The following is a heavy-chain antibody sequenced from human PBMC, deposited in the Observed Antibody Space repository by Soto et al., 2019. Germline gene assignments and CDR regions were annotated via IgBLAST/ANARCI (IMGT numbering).Heavy chain of an antibody. Sequence: EVQLLESGGGLVQPGGSLRLSCVASGFTFGSYAMNWLRQAPGRGLECVSFISGSGRTTYYADSVKGRFTVSRDNSKNTLYLQMNSLRAEDTALYYCAKFRGPSYSYYSMDVWGKGTTVTVSS. CDR1: GFTFGSYA. CDR3: AKFRGPSYSYYSMDV. CDR2: ISGSGRTT. J-gene: IGHJ6*03. V-gene: IGHV3-23*01. D-gene: IGHD3-16*01.